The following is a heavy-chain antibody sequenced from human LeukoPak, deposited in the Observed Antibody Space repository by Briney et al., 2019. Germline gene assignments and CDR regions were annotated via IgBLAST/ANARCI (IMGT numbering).Heavy chain of an antibody. Sequence: LETLSLTCTVSGGSISNYYWSWIRQPPGKGLEWIGHIYSTGGTTYSPALRSRVIMSADTSKNQFSLKLNSVTAADTAVYYCARQGPLTTAVTTRTNPFDYWGQGTLVTVSS. V-gene: IGHV4-59*08. J-gene: IGHJ4*02. CDR3: ARQGPLTTAVTTRTNPFDY. CDR1: GGSISNYY. D-gene: IGHD4-11*01. CDR2: IYSTGGT.